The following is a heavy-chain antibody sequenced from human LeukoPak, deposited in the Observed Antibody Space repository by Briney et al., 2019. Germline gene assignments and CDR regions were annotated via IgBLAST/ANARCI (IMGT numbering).Heavy chain of an antibody. CDR3: ASSRVTGYYNSFDY. CDR1: GFTFSSYS. V-gene: IGHV3-21*01. Sequence: PGGSLRLSCAASGFTFSSYSMNWVRQAPGKGLEWVSSISSSSSYIYYADSVKGRFTISRDNAKNSLYLQMNSLRAEDTAVYYCASSRVTGYYNSFDYWGQGTLVTVSS. CDR2: ISSSSSYI. J-gene: IGHJ4*02. D-gene: IGHD3-9*01.